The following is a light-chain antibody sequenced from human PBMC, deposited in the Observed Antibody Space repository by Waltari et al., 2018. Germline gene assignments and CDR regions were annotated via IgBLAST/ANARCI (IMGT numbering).Light chain of an antibody. V-gene: IGLV2-23*02. Sequence: QSGLTQPASVSGSPGQSITISCTGTSSDVGNYHLVSWYQQYPGKAPKLMVYEVTKRTSGVSDRFSGSKSGNTASLTIYGLQSEDEADYYCCSYAGLGIYVFGTGTKVTVL. CDR1: SSDVGNYHL. CDR2: EVT. CDR3: CSYAGLGIYV. J-gene: IGLJ1*01.